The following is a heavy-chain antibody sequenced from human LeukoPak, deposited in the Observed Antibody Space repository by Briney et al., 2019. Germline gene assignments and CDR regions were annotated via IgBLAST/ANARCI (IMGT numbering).Heavy chain of an antibody. CDR2: IYYSGST. CDR1: GGSISSSSYY. CDR3: AGTLSSGYYYVMGY. V-gene: IGHV4-39*01. D-gene: IGHD3-22*01. Sequence: SETLSLTCTVSGGSISSSSYYWGWIRQPPGTGLEWIGSIYYSGSTYYNPSLKSRVTISVDTSKNQFSQKLSSVTAADTAVYYCAGTLSSGYYYVMGYWGQGTLVTVSS. J-gene: IGHJ4*02.